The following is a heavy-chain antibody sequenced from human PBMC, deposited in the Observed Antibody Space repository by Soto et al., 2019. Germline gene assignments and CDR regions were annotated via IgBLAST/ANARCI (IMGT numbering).Heavy chain of an antibody. CDR2: IYYSGST. D-gene: IGHD2-2*01. V-gene: IGHV4-59*01. CDR3: ARLEVPAATTWYFDY. Sequence: SETLSLTCTVSGGSISSYYWIWIRQPPGKGLEWIGYIYYSGSTNYNPSLKSRVTISVDTSKNQFSLKLSSVTAADTAVYYCARLEVPAATTWYFDYWGQGTLVTVSS. J-gene: IGHJ4*02. CDR1: GGSISSYY.